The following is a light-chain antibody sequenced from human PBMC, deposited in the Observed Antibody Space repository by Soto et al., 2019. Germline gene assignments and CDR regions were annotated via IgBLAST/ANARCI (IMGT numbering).Light chain of an antibody. J-gene: IGLJ2*01. CDR2: EGS. CDR3: CSYSGSSTIDVV. CDR1: SSDVGSYNL. V-gene: IGLV2-23*03. Sequence: QSALTQPASVSGSPGQSVTISCTGTSSDVGSYNLVSWYQQHPGKAPILMIYEGSKRPSGVSNRFSGSKSGNTASLTISGRQAEDEADYYCCSYSGSSTIDVVFGGGTKLTVL.